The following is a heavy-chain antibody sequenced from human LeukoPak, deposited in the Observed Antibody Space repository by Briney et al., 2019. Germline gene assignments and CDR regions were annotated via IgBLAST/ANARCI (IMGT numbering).Heavy chain of an antibody. Sequence: ASVKVSCKASGYTFTNYYIHWVRQAPGHGLEWMGAINPSSGGTNSAQKFQGRVSMTRDTSISTAYMEVSRLRSDDTAVFYRVRDLVTTGPYGMDVWGQGTTVTVSS. V-gene: IGHV1-2*02. CDR2: INPSSGGT. J-gene: IGHJ6*02. CDR3: VRDLVTTGPYGMDV. D-gene: IGHD4-17*01. CDR1: GYTFTNYY.